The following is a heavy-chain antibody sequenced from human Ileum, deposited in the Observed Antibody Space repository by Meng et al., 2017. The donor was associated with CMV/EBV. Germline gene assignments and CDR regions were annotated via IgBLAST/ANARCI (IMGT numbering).Heavy chain of an antibody. CDR1: GFTFSNFG. Sequence: GELVECGGGVVQPGGSLRLSCAASGFTFSNFGMHWVRQAPGKGLEWVAFIRYDGTNKYYADSVKGRFTISRDNSKNTLYLQMNSLKAEDTAVYYCAKDYPFDYWGQGTLVTVSS. CDR2: IRYDGTNK. V-gene: IGHV3-30*02. CDR3: AKDYPFDY. J-gene: IGHJ4*02.